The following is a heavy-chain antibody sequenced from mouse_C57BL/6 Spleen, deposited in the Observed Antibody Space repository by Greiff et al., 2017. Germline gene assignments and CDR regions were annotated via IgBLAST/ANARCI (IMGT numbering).Heavy chain of an antibody. CDR1: GYTFTDYY. V-gene: IGHV1-26*01. Sequence: VQLQQPGPELVKPGASVKISCKASGYTFTDYYMNWVKQSHGKSLEWIGDINPNNGGTSYNQKFKGTATLTVDKFSSTAYMELRSLTSEDSAVYYCARRGRPYYFDFWGRGTTLTVSS. CDR3: ARRGRPYYFDF. J-gene: IGHJ2*01. CDR2: INPNNGGT.